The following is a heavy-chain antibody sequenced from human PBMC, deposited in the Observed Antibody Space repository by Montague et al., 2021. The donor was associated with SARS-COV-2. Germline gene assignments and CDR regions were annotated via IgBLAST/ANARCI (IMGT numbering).Heavy chain of an antibody. CDR3: ARLGRGYSYAQSAFDI. CDR2: IYYSGST. J-gene: IGHJ3*02. Sequence: SETLSLNCTVSGGSISSYYWSWIRQPPGKGLEWIGYIYYSGSTNYNPSLKSRVTISVDTSKNQFSLKLSSVTAADTAVYYCARLGRGYSYAQSAFDIWGQGTMVTVSS. CDR1: GGSISSYY. D-gene: IGHD5-18*01. V-gene: IGHV4-59*08.